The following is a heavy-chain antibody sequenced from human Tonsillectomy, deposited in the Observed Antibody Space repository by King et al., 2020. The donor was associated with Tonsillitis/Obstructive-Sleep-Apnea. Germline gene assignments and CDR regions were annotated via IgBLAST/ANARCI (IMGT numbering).Heavy chain of an antibody. CDR1: GFTFRSYE. CDR3: ARDKGGDPDLPFDY. J-gene: IGHJ4*02. CDR2: ISSSGSTI. Sequence: VQLVESGGGVVQPGGSLRLSCAASGFTFRSYEMNWVRQAPGQGLEWVSDISSSGSTIYYADSVKGRFTISRDNATNSLYLQMNSLRAEDTAVYYCARDKGGDPDLPFDYWGQGTLVTVSS. D-gene: IGHD3-16*01. V-gene: IGHV3-48*03.